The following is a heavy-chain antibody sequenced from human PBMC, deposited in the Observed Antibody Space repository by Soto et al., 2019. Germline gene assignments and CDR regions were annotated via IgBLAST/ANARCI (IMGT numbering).Heavy chain of an antibody. Sequence: QVQLQESGPGLVKPSQTLSLTCTVSGGSISSGGYYWSWIRQHPGKGLEWIGYIYYSGSTYYNPSLKSRVNLSVDPSKNQFSLKLSSVTAADTAVYYCASKNSGWYFDYWGQGTLVTVSS. D-gene: IGHD6-19*01. CDR2: IYYSGST. CDR3: ASKNSGWYFDY. CDR1: GGSISSGGYY. V-gene: IGHV4-31*03. J-gene: IGHJ4*02.